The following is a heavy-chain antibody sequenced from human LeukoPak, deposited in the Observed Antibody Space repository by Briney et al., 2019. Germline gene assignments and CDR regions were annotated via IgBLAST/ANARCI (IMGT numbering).Heavy chain of an antibody. CDR3: AKAISTSFWYYVDC. D-gene: IGHD2-2*01. J-gene: IGHJ4*02. CDR1: GFTFSSYA. V-gene: IGHV3-23*01. CDR2: LSASGGAT. Sequence: GGSLRLSCAASGFTFSSYAMNWVRQAPGKGLEWVSALSASGGATHYADSVKGRFTISRDNSKNTLYLQVNSLRAEDTAVYYCAKAISTSFWYYVDCWGQGALVTVSS.